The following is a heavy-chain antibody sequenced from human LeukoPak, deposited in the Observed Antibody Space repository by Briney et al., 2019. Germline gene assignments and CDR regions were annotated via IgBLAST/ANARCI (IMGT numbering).Heavy chain of an antibody. CDR3: ARDRGFENLGYCSSTSCYANAFDI. J-gene: IGHJ3*02. Sequence: ASVKVSCKASGGTFSSYAISWVRQAPGQGLEWMGWTSAYNGNTNYAQKLQGRVTMTTDTSTSTAYIELRSLRSDDTAVYYCARDRGFENLGYCSSTSCYANAFDIWGQGTMVTVSS. D-gene: IGHD2-2*01. CDR1: GGTFSSYA. V-gene: IGHV1-18*01. CDR2: TSAYNGNT.